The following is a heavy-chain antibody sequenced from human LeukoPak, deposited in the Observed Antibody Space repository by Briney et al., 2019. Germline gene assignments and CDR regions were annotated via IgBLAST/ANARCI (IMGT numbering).Heavy chain of an antibody. CDR3: ARIHHKGRTLFGVVISLPDYYYYYMDV. V-gene: IGHV2-26*01. CDR2: IFSNDEK. D-gene: IGHD3-3*01. J-gene: IGHJ6*03. Sequence: SGPTLVNPTETLTLTCTVSGFSLSNARMGVSWIRQPPGKALEWLAHIFSNDEKSYSTSLKSRLTISKDTSKSQVVLTMTNMDPVDTATYYCARIHHKGRTLFGVVISLPDYYYYYMDVWGKGTTVTVSS. CDR1: GFSLSNARMG.